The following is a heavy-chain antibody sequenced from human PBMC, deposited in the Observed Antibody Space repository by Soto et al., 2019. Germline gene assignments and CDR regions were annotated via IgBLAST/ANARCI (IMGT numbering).Heavy chain of an antibody. D-gene: IGHD3-16*01. Sequence: QVQLVQSGAEVKKSGASVKVSCKASGYTFTGYYMHWVRQAPGQGLEWMGWINTNSGGTNYAQKFQGRVTMTRDKWFSTAYMELSRRRSDDTAVYYCAGGEGSYVNWYFDRWGRGTLVTVSS. J-gene: IGHJ2*01. CDR3: AGGEGSYVNWYFDR. V-gene: IGHV1-2*02. CDR2: INTNSGGT. CDR1: GYTFTGYY.